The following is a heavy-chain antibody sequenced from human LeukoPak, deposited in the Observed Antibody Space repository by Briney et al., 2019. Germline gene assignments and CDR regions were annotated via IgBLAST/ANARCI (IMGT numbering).Heavy chain of an antibody. CDR3: ATYCSSTSCYEGRFDP. CDR1: GFTFSSYS. Sequence: PGGSLRLSCAASGFTFSSYSMNWVRQAPGKGLEWVSSISSSSGYIYYADSVKGRFTISRDNAKNSLYLQMNSLRAEDTAVYYCATYCSSTSCYEGRFDPWGQGTLVTVSS. CDR2: ISSSSGYI. J-gene: IGHJ5*02. D-gene: IGHD2-2*01. V-gene: IGHV3-21*01.